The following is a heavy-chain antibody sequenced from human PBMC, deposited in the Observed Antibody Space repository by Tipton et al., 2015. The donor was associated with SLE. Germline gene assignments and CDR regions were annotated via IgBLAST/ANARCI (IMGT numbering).Heavy chain of an antibody. V-gene: IGHV4-4*02. Sequence: TLSLTCTVSGDSITSITRTNWWSWVRQPPGRGLEWIGEIFHSGSTNYDPSLKSRGTISVDTSKNHFSLELTSVTAADTAVYYCARQRLRLLSPLDAWGQGTTVTVS. CDR2: IFHSGST. CDR3: ARQRLRLLSPLDA. D-gene: IGHD3-10*01. J-gene: IGHJ6*02. CDR1: GDSITSITRTNW.